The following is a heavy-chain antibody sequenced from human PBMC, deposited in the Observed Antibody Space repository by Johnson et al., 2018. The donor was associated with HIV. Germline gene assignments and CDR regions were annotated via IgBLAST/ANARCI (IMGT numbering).Heavy chain of an antibody. V-gene: IGHV3-30*03. J-gene: IGHJ3*02. CDR2: ISYDGSNK. CDR1: GFTFGSYG. D-gene: IGHD1-26*01. Sequence: VQLVESGGGVVQPGRSLRLSCAASGFTFGSYGMHWVRQAPGKGLEWVAVISYDGSNKYYADSVKGRFTISRDNSRNTLYLHLNSLRAADTALYYCARPHSGQYQHAFDIWGQGTMVTVSS. CDR3: ARPHSGQYQHAFDI.